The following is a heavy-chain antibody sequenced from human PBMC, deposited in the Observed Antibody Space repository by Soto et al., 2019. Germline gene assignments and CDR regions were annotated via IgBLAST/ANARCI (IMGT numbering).Heavy chain of an antibody. CDR3: ARDGKKLLWFGELLGWFDP. CDR1: GYTFTGYY. V-gene: IGHV1-2*02. J-gene: IGHJ5*02. Sequence: ASVKVSCKASGYTFTGYYMHWVRQAPGQGLEWMGWINPNSGGTNYAQKFQGRVTMTRDTSISTAYMELSRLRSDDTAVYYCARDGKKLLWFGELLGWFDPWGHGTLVTVSS. CDR2: INPNSGGT. D-gene: IGHD3-10*01.